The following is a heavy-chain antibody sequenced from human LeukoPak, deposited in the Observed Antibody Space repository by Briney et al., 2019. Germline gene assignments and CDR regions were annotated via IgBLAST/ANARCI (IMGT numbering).Heavy chain of an antibody. D-gene: IGHD4-17*01. CDR1: GGSLSSYY. CDR2: IYYSGST. J-gene: IGHJ4*02. CDR3: ARGDGDYNY. Sequence: SETLSLTCTVSGGSLSSYYWSWIRQPPGKGLEWIGYIYYSGSTNYNPSLKSRVTISVDTSKNQFSLKLSSVTAADTAVYYSARGDGDYNYWGQRTLVTVSS. V-gene: IGHV4-59*01.